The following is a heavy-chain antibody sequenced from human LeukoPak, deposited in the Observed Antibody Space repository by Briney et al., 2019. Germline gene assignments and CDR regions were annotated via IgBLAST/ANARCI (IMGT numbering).Heavy chain of an antibody. J-gene: IGHJ6*03. Sequence: GGSLRLSCAASGFTFSSYEMNWVRQAPGKGLEWVSAISGSGGSTYYADSVKGRFTISRDNSKNTLYLQMNSLRAEDTAVYYCAKDAVLKYYYYYMDVWGKGTTVTVSS. CDR2: ISGSGGST. V-gene: IGHV3-23*01. CDR3: AKDAVLKYYYYYMDV. D-gene: IGHD2-8*01. CDR1: GFTFSSYE.